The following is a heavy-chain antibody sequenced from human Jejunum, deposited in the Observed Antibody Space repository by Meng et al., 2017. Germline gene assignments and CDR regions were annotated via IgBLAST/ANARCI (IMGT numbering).Heavy chain of an antibody. CDR3: AKDRTSSWYYFDY. CDR2: ISGSGDST. Sequence: EVQLLESGGGLVQPGGSLRLPCAASGFTFSSYAMSWVRQAPGKGLEWVSVISGSGDSTYYADSVKGRFTISRDNSKNTLYLQMNSLRAEDTAVYYCAKDRTSSWYYFDYWGQGTLVTVSS. CDR1: GFTFSSYA. D-gene: IGHD6-13*01. V-gene: IGHV3-23*01. J-gene: IGHJ4*02.